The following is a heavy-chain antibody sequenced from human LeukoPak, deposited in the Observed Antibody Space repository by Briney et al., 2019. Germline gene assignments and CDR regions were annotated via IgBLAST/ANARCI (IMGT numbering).Heavy chain of an antibody. V-gene: IGHV3-21*01. CDR3: ARDRGVVAAYDAFDI. D-gene: IGHD2-15*01. Sequence: GGSLRLFCAASGFTFSSYSMNWVRQAPGKGLEWVSSINSSSSYIYYADSVKGRFTISRDNAKNSLYLQMNSLRAEDTAVCYCARDRGVVAAYDAFDIWGQGTMVTVSS. CDR2: INSSSSYI. J-gene: IGHJ3*02. CDR1: GFTFSSYS.